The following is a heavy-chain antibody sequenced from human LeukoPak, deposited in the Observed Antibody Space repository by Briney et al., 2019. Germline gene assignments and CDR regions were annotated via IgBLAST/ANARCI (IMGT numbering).Heavy chain of an antibody. CDR2: ISSSSSYI. J-gene: IGHJ4*02. D-gene: IGHD3-10*01. Sequence: TGGSLRLSCAASGFTFSSYSMNWVRQAPGKGLEWVSSISSSSSYIYYADSVKGRFTISRDNAKNSLYLQMNSLRAEDTAVYYCARDDGSGSPFDYWGQGTLVTVSS. CDR1: GFTFSSYS. CDR3: ARDDGSGSPFDY. V-gene: IGHV3-21*01.